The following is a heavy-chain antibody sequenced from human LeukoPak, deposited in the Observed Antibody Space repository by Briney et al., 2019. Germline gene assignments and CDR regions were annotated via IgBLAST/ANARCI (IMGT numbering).Heavy chain of an antibody. CDR3: ASYFDSTGYFKEGYAI. J-gene: IGHJ3*02. CDR2: ISTNNKTI. Sequence: GGSLRLSCVGSGFTFGRYSLNWVRQAPGKGLEWVSYISTNNKTIKYADSVKGRFAISRDNAKDFLYLQMTSLRAEDTAVYYCASYFDSTGYFKEGYAIWGRGTLVTVSS. CDR1: GFTFGRYS. D-gene: IGHD3-22*01. V-gene: IGHV3-48*01.